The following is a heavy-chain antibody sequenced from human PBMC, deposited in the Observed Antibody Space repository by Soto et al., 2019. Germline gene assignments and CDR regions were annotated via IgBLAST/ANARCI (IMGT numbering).Heavy chain of an antibody. CDR1: GGSISSYY. D-gene: IGHD3-22*01. Sequence: SETLSLTCTVSGGSISSYYWSWIRQPPGKGLEWIGYIYYSGSTNYNPSLKSRVTISVDTSKNQFSLKLSSVTAADTAVYYCARSQYYYDSSGYSTPGYFDYWGQGTLVTVSS. J-gene: IGHJ4*02. CDR3: ARSQYYYDSSGYSTPGYFDY. CDR2: IYYSGST. V-gene: IGHV4-59*01.